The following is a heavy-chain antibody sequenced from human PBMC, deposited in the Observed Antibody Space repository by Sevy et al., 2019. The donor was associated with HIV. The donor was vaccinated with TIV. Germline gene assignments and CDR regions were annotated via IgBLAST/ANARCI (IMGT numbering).Heavy chain of an antibody. J-gene: IGHJ3*02. D-gene: IGHD3-22*01. CDR3: ANLSDSSAKGAFDI. Sequence: SETLSLTCTVSGGSISSSSYYWGWIRQPPGKGLEWIGTIYYSGSTYYNPSLKSRVTIFVDTSKNQFSLKLSSVTAADTAVYCCANLSDSSAKGAFDIWGQGTMVTVSS. V-gene: IGHV4-39*01. CDR2: IYYSGST. CDR1: GGSISSSSYY.